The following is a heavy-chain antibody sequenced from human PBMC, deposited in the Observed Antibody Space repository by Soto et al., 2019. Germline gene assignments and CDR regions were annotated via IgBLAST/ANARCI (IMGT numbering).Heavy chain of an antibody. D-gene: IGHD3-3*01. CDR1: GFTFSSYA. CDR3: AKGRYDFWSGYNGY. J-gene: IGHJ4*02. Sequence: HPGGSLRLSCAASGFTFSSYAMSWVRQAPGKGLEWVSAISGSGGSTYYADSVKGRFTISRDNSKNTLYLQMNSLRAEDTAVYYCAKGRYDFWSGYNGYWGQGTLVTVSS. CDR2: ISGSGGST. V-gene: IGHV3-23*01.